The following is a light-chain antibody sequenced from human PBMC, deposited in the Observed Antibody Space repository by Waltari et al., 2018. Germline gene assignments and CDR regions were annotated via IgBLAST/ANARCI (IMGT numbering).Light chain of an antibody. J-gene: IGKJ2*01. CDR1: QSISSW. CDR2: KAS. V-gene: IGKV1-5*03. CDR3: QQYNSYST. Sequence: DIQMTQSPSTLSASVGERVTITCRASQSISSWLAWYQQKPGKAPKLLVYKASSLESGVPSRFSGSGSVTEFTLTISSLQPDDFATYYCQQYNSYSTFGQGTKLEIK.